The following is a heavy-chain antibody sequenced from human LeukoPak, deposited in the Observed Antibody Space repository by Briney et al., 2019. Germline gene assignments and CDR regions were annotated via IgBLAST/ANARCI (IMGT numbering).Heavy chain of an antibody. Sequence: SETLSLTCTVSGGSISSSSYYWGWIRQPPGKGLEWIGEINHSGSTNYNPSLKSRVTISVDTSKNQFSLKLSSVTAADTAVYYCARVKRHIAVAGTVRYFDYWGQGTLVTVSS. CDR2: INHSGST. CDR1: GGSISSSSYY. J-gene: IGHJ4*02. CDR3: ARVKRHIAVAGTVRYFDY. D-gene: IGHD6-19*01. V-gene: IGHV4-39*07.